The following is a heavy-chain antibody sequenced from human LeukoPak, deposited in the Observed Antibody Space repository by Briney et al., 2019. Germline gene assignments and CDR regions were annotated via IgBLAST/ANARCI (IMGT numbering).Heavy chain of an antibody. Sequence: PSETLSLTCTVSGGSISSYYWSWIRQPPGKGLEWIAYIYYSGSTNYNPSLKSRVTISVDTSKNQFSLKLSSVTAADTAVYYCAGMVVVAATADWFDPWGQGTLVTVSS. CDR1: GGSISSYY. CDR2: IYYSGST. D-gene: IGHD2-15*01. J-gene: IGHJ5*02. V-gene: IGHV4-59*01. CDR3: AGMVVVAATADWFDP.